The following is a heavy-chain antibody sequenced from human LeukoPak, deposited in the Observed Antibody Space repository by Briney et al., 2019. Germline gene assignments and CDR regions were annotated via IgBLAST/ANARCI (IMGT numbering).Heavy chain of an antibody. CDR3: ARNKGRYGSGRVHFDP. J-gene: IGHJ5*02. Sequence: ASVKVSCKASGYTFTSYGISWVRQAPGQGLEWMGWISAYNGNTNYAQKLQGRVTMTTDTSTSTAYMELRSLRSDDTAVYYCARNKGRYGSGRVHFDPWGQGTLVTVSS. CDR1: GYTFTSYG. CDR2: ISAYNGNT. V-gene: IGHV1-18*01. D-gene: IGHD3-10*01.